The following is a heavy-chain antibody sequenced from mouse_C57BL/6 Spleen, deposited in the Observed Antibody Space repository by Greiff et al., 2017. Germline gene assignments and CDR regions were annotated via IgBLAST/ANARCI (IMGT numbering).Heavy chain of an antibody. CDR1: GFNIKNTS. CDR3: ASPPMTSVVAGGSWFAY. Sequence: EVQLQQSVAELVRPGASVKLSCTASGFNIKNTSMHWVKQRPEQGLEWIGRIDPANGSTKYAPKFQGKATITADTSSNTAYLQLSSMTSEDTAIYYCASPPMTSVVAGGSWFAYWGQGTLVTVSA. D-gene: IGHD1-1*01. V-gene: IGHV14-3*01. J-gene: IGHJ3*01. CDR2: IDPANGST.